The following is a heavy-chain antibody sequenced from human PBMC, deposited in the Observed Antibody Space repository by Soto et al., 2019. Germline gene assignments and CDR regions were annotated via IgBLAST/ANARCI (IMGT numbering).Heavy chain of an antibody. V-gene: IGHV4-34*01. CDR3: ARGITMTVAVQGGAXDKYYFDS. Sequence: QVQLQQWGARLLKPSETLSLTCAVYGGSFSGYYWSWIRQPPGKGLEWIGEVNHSGNTNENPSLKSRVTISVDTSKNQFSLKLRSVTAADTAVYYCARGITMTVAVQGGAXDKYYFDSWGQGGLVTVSS. D-gene: IGHD3-22*01. CDR2: VNHSGNT. CDR1: GGSFSGYY. J-gene: IGHJ4*02.